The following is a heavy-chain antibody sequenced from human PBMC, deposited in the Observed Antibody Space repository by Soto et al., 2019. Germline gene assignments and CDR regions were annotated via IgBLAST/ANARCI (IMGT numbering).Heavy chain of an antibody. J-gene: IGHJ4*02. CDR3: ARAVEMYASGWYYFDY. CDR1: GGSISSYY. V-gene: IGHV4-59*01. D-gene: IGHD6-19*01. Sequence: QVQLQESGPGLVKPSETLSITCTVSGGSISSYYWSWIRQPPGKGLEWIGFIYYSESTNYNPSLQSRVTISVDTSKNQFSLRLTSVTAADTAVYYCARAVEMYASGWYYFDYWGQGTLVTVSS. CDR2: IYYSEST.